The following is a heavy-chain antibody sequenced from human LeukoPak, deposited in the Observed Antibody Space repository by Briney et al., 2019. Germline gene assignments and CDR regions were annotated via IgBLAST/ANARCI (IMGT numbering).Heavy chain of an antibody. V-gene: IGHV4-31*03. CDR2: IHYRGST. D-gene: IGHD3-10*01. J-gene: IGHJ4*02. CDR3: ARMVRGVITSIDC. CDR1: GDSISSGGYY. Sequence: SETLSLTCTVSGDSISSGGYYWSWIRQNPGKGLEWIGYIHYRGSTFYTPSLKSRTTISIDTSKNQFSLRLNSVTAADTAVCYCARMVRGVITSIDCWGQGTLVTVSS.